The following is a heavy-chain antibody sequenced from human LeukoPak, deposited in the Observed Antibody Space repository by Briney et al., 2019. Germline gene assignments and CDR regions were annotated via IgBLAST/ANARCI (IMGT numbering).Heavy chain of an antibody. V-gene: IGHV3-21*01. CDR1: GFTFSSYS. D-gene: IGHD3-16*02. CDR3: ARATGDYVWGSYRPNWFDP. J-gene: IGHJ5*02. Sequence: KPGGSLRLYCAASGFTFSSYSMNWVRQAPGKGLEWVSSISSSSSYIYYADSVKGRFTISRDSAKNSLYLQMNSLRAEDTAVYYCARATGDYVWGSYRPNWFDPWGQGTLVTVSS. CDR2: ISSSSSYI.